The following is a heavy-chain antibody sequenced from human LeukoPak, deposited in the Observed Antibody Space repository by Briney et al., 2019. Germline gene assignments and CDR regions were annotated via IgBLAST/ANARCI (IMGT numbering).Heavy chain of an antibody. V-gene: IGHV7-4-1*02. D-gene: IGHD3-22*01. Sequence: GASEKVSCKASGYIFTSYVLHWVRQAPGQGLEWMGWINTNTGNPTYAQGFTGRFVFSLDTSVSTAYLQISSLKADDTAMYYCARGDYETHGYQTRWGQGTLVTVSS. CDR2: INTNTGNP. CDR3: ARGDYETHGYQTR. J-gene: IGHJ4*02. CDR1: GYIFTSYV.